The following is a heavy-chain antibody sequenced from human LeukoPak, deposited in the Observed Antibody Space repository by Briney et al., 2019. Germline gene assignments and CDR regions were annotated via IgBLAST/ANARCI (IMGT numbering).Heavy chain of an antibody. Sequence: SQTLSLTCTVSGGSISSGDYYWSWIRQPPGKGLEWIGYIYYSGSTSYNPSLKSRVTILVDTSKNQFSLKLSSMTAADTAVYYCASSEKDEVLRFLEWSPGFDYWGRGTLVTVSS. CDR1: GGSISSGDYY. CDR2: IYYSGST. V-gene: IGHV4-30-4*08. CDR3: ASSEKDEVLRFLEWSPGFDY. J-gene: IGHJ4*02. D-gene: IGHD3-3*01.